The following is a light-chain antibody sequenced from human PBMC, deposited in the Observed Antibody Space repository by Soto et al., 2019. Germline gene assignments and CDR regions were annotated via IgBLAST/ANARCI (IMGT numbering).Light chain of an antibody. V-gene: IGKV3-15*01. CDR1: QSFSSN. J-gene: IGKJ5*01. CDR2: GAS. CDR3: QQYNNWPRT. Sequence: EIVMTHSKATLSVSPGERATLSCSASQSFSSNLAWYQQKPGQAPRLLIYGASTRATGVPARFSGSGSGTEFTLTISSLQSEDFAVYYCQQYNNWPRTFGQGTRLEIK.